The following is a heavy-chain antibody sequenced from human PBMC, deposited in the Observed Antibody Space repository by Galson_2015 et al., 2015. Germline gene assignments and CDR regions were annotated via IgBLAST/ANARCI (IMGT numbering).Heavy chain of an antibody. CDR1: GYIFTNYV. Sequence: SVKVSCKASGYIFTNYVVTWERQAPGQGLEWVGWINTYTDDTAYAERLQGRVTMTKDTSTSTTYMELRTLRSDDTAVYYCARVNCSGGGDCYGLDIWGQGTMVAVSS. V-gene: IGHV1-18*01. CDR3: ARVNCSGGGDCYGLDI. J-gene: IGHJ3*02. CDR2: INTYTDDT. D-gene: IGHD2-21*02.